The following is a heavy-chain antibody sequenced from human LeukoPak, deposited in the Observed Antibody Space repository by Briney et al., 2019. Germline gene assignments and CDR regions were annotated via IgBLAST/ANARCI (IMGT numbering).Heavy chain of an antibody. CDR1: GYTFTGYY. CDR3: ARTASRTTTVTGY. V-gene: IGHV1-3*01. D-gene: IGHD4-17*01. Sequence: ASVKVSCKASGYTFTGYYMHWVRQAPGQRLEWMGWINAGNGNTKYSQKFQGRVTITRDTSASTAYMELSSLRSEDTAVYYCARTASRTTTVTGYWGQGTLVTVSS. CDR2: INAGNGNT. J-gene: IGHJ4*02.